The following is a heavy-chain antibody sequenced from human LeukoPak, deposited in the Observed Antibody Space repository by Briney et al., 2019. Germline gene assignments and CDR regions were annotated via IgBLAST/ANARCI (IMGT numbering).Heavy chain of an antibody. CDR3: ARDRCGGDCYADDAFDI. D-gene: IGHD2-21*02. CDR2: IIPIFGIA. J-gene: IGHJ3*02. Sequence: SVKVSCKASGGTFSSYAINWVRQAPGHGLEWMGRIIPIFGIANYAQKFQGRVTITADTSTSTAYMELSSLRSGDTAVYYCARDRCGGDCYADDAFDIWGQGTMVTVSS. CDR1: GGTFSSYA. V-gene: IGHV1-69*04.